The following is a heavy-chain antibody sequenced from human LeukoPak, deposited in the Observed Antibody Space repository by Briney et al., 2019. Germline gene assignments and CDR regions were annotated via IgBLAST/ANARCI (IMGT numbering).Heavy chain of an antibody. CDR3: AKDPGPDIVVSYGMDV. V-gene: IGHV3-66*01. CDR2: IYSGGST. Sequence: GGSLRLSCAASGFTVSSNYMSWVRQAPGKGLEWVSVIYSGGSTYYADSVKGRFTISRDNSKNTLYLQMNSLRAEDTAVYYCAKDPGPDIVVSYGMDVWGQGTTVTVSS. J-gene: IGHJ6*02. D-gene: IGHD2-15*01. CDR1: GFTVSSNY.